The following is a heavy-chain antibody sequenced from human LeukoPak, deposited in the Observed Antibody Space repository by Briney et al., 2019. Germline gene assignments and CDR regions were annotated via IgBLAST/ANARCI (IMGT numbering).Heavy chain of an antibody. CDR1: GFTFSSYS. CDR2: ISSSSSYI. V-gene: IGHV3-21*01. D-gene: IGHD7-27*01. Sequence: GGSLRLSCAASGFTFSSYSMNWVRQAPGKGLGWVSSISSSSSYIYYADSVKGRFTISRDNAKNSLYLQMNSLRAEDTAVYYCAKEFSATPRAAAQTGDAFDVWGQGTMVTVSS. CDR3: AKEFSATPRAAAQTGDAFDV. J-gene: IGHJ3*01.